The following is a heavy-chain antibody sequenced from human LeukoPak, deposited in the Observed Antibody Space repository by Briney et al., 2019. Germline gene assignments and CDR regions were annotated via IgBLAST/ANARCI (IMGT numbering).Heavy chain of an antibody. V-gene: IGHV1-69*05. J-gene: IGHJ5*02. CDR1: GGTFSSYA. CDR2: IIPIFGTA. D-gene: IGHD3-10*01. Sequence: SVKVSCKASGGTFSSYAISWVRQAPGQGREWMGGIIPIFGTANYAQKFQGRVTINTDESTSTAYMELSSLRSEDTAVYYCARDGAPGSYYYGSGSYPQPNWFDPWGQGTLVTVSS. CDR3: ARDGAPGSYYYGSGSYPQPNWFDP.